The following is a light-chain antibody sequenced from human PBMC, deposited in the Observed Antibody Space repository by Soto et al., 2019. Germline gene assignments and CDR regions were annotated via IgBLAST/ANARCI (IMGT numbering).Light chain of an antibody. CDR2: DAS. V-gene: IGKV3-11*01. J-gene: IGKJ4*01. Sequence: ILLTQSPATLSLSPGGRATLSCVASQSLSRYLAWYQQKPGQAPRLLIYDASNRATGIPARFSGSGSGTDFTLTISSLETEDFAVYYCQQRSNWPLTFGGGTKVDIK. CDR3: QQRSNWPLT. CDR1: QSLSRY.